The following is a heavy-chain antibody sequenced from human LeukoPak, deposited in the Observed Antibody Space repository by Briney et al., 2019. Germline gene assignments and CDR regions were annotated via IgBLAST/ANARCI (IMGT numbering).Heavy chain of an antibody. V-gene: IGHV1-69*13. Sequence: SVKVSCKASGGTYSSYALSWVRQAPGLGLEWMGGIIPIFGTKNYAQTFQGRVTITADESTSTAYMELSSLRSEDTAVYYCARPISYYDSSGYTFDIWVQGTMVTVSS. CDR1: GGTYSSYA. D-gene: IGHD3-22*01. CDR3: ARPISYYDSSGYTFDI. J-gene: IGHJ3*02. CDR2: IIPIFGTK.